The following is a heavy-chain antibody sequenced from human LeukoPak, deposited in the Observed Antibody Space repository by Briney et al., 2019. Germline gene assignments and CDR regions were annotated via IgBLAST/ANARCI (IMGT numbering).Heavy chain of an antibody. V-gene: IGHV3-48*03. J-gene: IGHJ4*02. CDR2: MSSSGSMT. Sequence: GGSLRLSCAASGFSFSNYEMNWVRQTPGKGLEWVSYMSSSGSMTWYADSVKGRFTISRDNAKRSPYLQMNSLRVEDTAVYYCAKGGYQYDSSGHNYFDYWGQGTLVTVSS. CDR1: GFSFSNYE. D-gene: IGHD3-22*01. CDR3: AKGGYQYDSSGHNYFDY.